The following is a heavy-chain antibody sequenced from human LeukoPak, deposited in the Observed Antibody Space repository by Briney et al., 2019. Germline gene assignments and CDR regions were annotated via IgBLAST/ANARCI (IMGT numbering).Heavy chain of an antibody. J-gene: IGHJ5*02. V-gene: IGHV1-46*01. CDR3: ARAPGGPIQLLAWFDP. D-gene: IGHD5-18*01. CDR2: INPSGGST. Sequence: GASVKVSCKASGYTFTGYYMHWVRQAPGQGLEWMGWINPSGGSTSYAQKFQGRVTMTRDTSTSTVYMELSSLRSEDTAVYYCARAPGGPIQLLAWFDPWGQGTLVTVSS. CDR1: GYTFTGYY.